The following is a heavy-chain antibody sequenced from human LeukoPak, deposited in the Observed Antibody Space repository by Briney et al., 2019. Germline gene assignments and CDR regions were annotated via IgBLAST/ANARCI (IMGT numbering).Heavy chain of an antibody. J-gene: IGHJ4*02. CDR2: ISSSGNTI. CDR3: ARGGYTFGYDDY. D-gene: IGHD5-18*01. V-gene: IGHV3-48*03. CDR1: GFTFSSYE. Sequence: AGSLRLSCAASGFTFSSYEMNWVRQAPGKGLQWVSYISSSGNTIYYADSVKGRFTISRDNAKNSLYLQMNSLRAEDTAVYYCARGGYTFGYDDYWGQGTLVTASS.